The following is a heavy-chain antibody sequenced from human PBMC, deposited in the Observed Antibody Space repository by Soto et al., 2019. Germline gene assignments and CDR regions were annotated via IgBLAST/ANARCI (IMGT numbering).Heavy chain of an antibody. CDR2: MNPNSGNT. CDR1: GYTFTSYD. J-gene: IGHJ6*02. CDR3: ARGGIHHYYYGMDV. Sequence: ASVKVSCKASGYTFTSYDINWVRQATGQGLEWMGWMNPNSGNTGYAQKFQGRVTMTRNTSISAAYMELSSLRSEDTAVYYCARGGIHHYYYGMDVWGQGTTVTVSS. V-gene: IGHV1-8*01.